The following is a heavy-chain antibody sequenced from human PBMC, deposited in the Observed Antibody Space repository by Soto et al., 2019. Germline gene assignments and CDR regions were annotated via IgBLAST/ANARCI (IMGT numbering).Heavy chain of an antibody. Sequence: ASETLSLTCTVSGGSISSYYWSWIRQPPGKGLEWIGYIYYGGSTNYNPSLKSRVTISVDTSKNQFSLKLSSVTAADTAVYYCAGGITICSAYSGPGPLVTVSS. D-gene: IGHD3-3*01. CDR3: AGGITICSAY. V-gene: IGHV4-59*01. J-gene: IGHJ4*02. CDR1: GGSISSYY. CDR2: IYYGGST.